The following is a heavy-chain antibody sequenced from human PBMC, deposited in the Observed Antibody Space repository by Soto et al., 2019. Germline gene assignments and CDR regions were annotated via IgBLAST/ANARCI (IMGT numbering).Heavy chain of an antibody. D-gene: IGHD1-26*01. CDR3: AHRRTVGATSGGFAP. CDR1: GFSLSTSGVG. V-gene: IGHV2-5*01. Sequence: SGPTLVNPTQTLTLTCTFSGFSLSTSGVGVGWIRQPPGKALEWLALIYWNDDKRYSPSLKSRLTITKDTSKNQVVLTMTNMDPVNTAKFYWAHRRTVGATSGGFAPWGQGTLVTVPS. CDR2: IYWNDDK. J-gene: IGHJ5*02.